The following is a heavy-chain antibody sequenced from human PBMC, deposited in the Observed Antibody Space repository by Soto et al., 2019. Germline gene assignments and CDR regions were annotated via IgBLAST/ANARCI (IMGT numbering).Heavy chain of an antibody. V-gene: IGHV1-18*01. CDR1: GYTFTSYG. Sequence: EASVKVSCKASGYTFTSYGISWVRQAPGQGLEWMGWISAYNGNTNYAQKLQGRVTMTTDTSTSTAYMELRSLRSDDTAVYYCARTTPGYDFWSGYYTSYYYYMDVRGQGTTVTVSS. CDR3: ARTTPGYDFWSGYYTSYYYYMDV. CDR2: ISAYNGNT. D-gene: IGHD3-3*01. J-gene: IGHJ6*03.